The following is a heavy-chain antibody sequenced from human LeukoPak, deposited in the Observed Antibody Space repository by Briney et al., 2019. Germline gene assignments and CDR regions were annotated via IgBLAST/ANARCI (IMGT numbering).Heavy chain of an antibody. CDR3: ATFPAQYSSSWYYFDY. CDR1: GYTLTELS. J-gene: IGHJ4*02. Sequence: ASVKVSCKVSGYTLTELSMHWVRQAPGKGLEWMGGFDPEDGETIYAQKFQGRVTMTEDTSTDTAYMELSSLRSEDTAVYCCATFPAQYSSSWYYFDYWGQGTPVTVSS. V-gene: IGHV1-24*01. CDR2: FDPEDGET. D-gene: IGHD6-13*01.